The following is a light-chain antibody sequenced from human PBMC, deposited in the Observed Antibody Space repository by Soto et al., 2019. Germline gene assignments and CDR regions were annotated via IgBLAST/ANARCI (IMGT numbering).Light chain of an antibody. Sequence: QSVLTQPPSASGTPGQRVTISCSGSSSNIGSNTVNWYQQLPGTAPKLLIYSNSQRPSGVPDRFSGSKSGTSASLAISGLHSGDEADYYCAAWDDSLNGVVFGGGTQLTVL. V-gene: IGLV1-44*01. CDR1: SSNIGSNT. CDR2: SNS. CDR3: AAWDDSLNGVV. J-gene: IGLJ2*01.